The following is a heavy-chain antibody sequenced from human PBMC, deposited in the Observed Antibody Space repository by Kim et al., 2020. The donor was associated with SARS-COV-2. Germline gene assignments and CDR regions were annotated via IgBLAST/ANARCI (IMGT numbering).Heavy chain of an antibody. Sequence: GGSLRLSCAASGFTFSSYAMHWVRQAPGKGLEWVAVISYDGSNKYYADSVKGRFTISRDNSKNTLYMQMNSLRAEDTAVYYCARDWHSSSFPNWYFQHWGQGTLVTVSS. CDR3: ARDWHSSSFPNWYFQH. V-gene: IGHV3-30-3*01. J-gene: IGHJ1*01. CDR1: GFTFSSYA. D-gene: IGHD6-19*01. CDR2: ISYDGSNK.